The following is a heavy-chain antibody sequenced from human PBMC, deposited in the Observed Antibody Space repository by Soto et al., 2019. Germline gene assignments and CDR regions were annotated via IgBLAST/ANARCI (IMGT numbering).Heavy chain of an antibody. J-gene: IGHJ4*02. CDR2: TYYRSKWSN. V-gene: IGHV6-1*01. D-gene: IGHD6-13*01. Sequence: SQTLSLTCVISGDSVSSNGAAWNWVRQSPSRGLEWLGRTYYRSKWSNDYALSVNSRITINPDTSKNQFSLQLNSVTPEDTAVYYCVRGIDSSFDYWGQGTLVTVSS. CDR1: GDSVSSNGAA. CDR3: VRGIDSSFDY.